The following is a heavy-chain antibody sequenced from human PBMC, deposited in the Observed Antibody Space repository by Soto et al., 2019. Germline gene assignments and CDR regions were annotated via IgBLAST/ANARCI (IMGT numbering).Heavy chain of an antibody. CDR3: ARAGLTLKYSFDI. J-gene: IGHJ3*02. Sequence: ASVKVSCKASGYTFSDFFIHWVRQAPGQGLEWMGWINPNTGDTKFAQRFQGRVTMTGDTSISTAYMDLSRLTSDDTAVYYCARAGLTLKYSFDIWGQGTMVTVSS. CDR1: GYTFSDFF. CDR2: INPNTGDT. V-gene: IGHV1-2*02. D-gene: IGHD6-19*01.